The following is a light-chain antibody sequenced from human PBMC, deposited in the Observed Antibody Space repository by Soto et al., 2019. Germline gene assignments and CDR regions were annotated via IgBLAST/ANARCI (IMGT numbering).Light chain of an antibody. Sequence: EIVLTQSPGTLSLSPGERATLSCRASQSVSSSYLAWYQQKPGQAPRLLIYGASSRATGIPDRFSGSGSGTDFTLTISRLEPEDFAVYYCQHYNNWPRTFGQGTKVDIK. J-gene: IGKJ1*01. V-gene: IGKV3-20*01. CDR2: GAS. CDR3: QHYNNWPRT. CDR1: QSVSSSY.